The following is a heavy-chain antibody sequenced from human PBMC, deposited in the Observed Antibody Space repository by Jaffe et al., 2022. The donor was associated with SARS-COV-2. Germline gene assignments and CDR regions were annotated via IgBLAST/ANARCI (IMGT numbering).Heavy chain of an antibody. V-gene: IGHV3-48*02. D-gene: IGHD3-22*01. Sequence: EVQLVESGGGLVQPGGSLRLSCAASGFTFSSYSMNWVRQAPGKGLEWVSYISSSSSTIYYADSVKGRFTISRDNAKNSLYLQMNSLRDEDTAVYYCARDRSITMIVVVPDAFDIWGQGTMVTVSS. CDR1: GFTFSSYS. CDR2: ISSSSSTI. CDR3: ARDRSITMIVVVPDAFDI. J-gene: IGHJ3*02.